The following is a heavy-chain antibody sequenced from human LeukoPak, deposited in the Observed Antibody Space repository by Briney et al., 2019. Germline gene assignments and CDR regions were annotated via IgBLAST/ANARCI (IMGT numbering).Heavy chain of an antibody. CDR2: INPNSGGT. Sequence: ASVKVSCKASGYTFTGYYMHWVRQAPGQGLEWMGWINPNSGGTNYAQKFQGRVTMTRDTSISTAYMELSRLRSDDTAVYYCARDGSGYDYNWFDPWGQGTLVTVSS. D-gene: IGHD5-12*01. CDR1: GYTFTGYY. V-gene: IGHV1-2*02. CDR3: ARDGSGYDYNWFDP. J-gene: IGHJ5*02.